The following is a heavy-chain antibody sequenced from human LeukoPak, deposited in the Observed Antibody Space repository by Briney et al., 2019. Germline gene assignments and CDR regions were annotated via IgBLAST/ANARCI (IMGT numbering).Heavy chain of an antibody. CDR2: INHSGST. V-gene: IGHV4-34*01. CDR3: ASVPGPRRYNYYYGRDV. J-gene: IGHJ6*04. CDR1: GGSFSGYY. D-gene: IGHD1-14*01. Sequence: SETLSLTCAVYGGSFSGYYWSWIRQPPGKGLEWIGEINHSGSTNYNPSLKSRVTISVDTSKNQFSLKLSSVTAADTAVYYCASVPGPRRYNYYYGRDVGAKGTTVPVPS.